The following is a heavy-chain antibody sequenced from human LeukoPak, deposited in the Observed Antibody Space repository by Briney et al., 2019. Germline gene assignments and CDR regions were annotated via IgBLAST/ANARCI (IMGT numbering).Heavy chain of an antibody. CDR2: ISPDGSEI. J-gene: IGHJ4*02. CDR3: ARENDGQSLDS. CDR1: GFTFSSYW. Sequence: GGSLRLSCAASGFTFSSYWMHWVRQAPDKGLMWVSHISPDGSEIKYADSVKGRFTISRDNAKNTLYVQMNSLRGEDTAVYFCARENDGQSLDSWGQGTLVTVSS. V-gene: IGHV3-74*01. D-gene: IGHD1-1*01.